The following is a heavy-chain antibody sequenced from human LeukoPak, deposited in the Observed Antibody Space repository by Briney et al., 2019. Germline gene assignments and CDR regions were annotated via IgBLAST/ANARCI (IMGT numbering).Heavy chain of an antibody. CDR2: ISGSGPST. Sequence: GGSLRLSCAASGFTFTSYAMSWVRQAPGKGLEWASSISGSGPSTDYADSVKGRFTISRDKSKNTLYLQMNSLRAEDTAVYYCARLPTFYYDSSHYHYDYWGQGTLVTVSS. CDR1: GFTFTSYA. D-gene: IGHD3-22*01. J-gene: IGHJ4*02. CDR3: ARLPTFYYDSSHYHYDY. V-gene: IGHV3-23*01.